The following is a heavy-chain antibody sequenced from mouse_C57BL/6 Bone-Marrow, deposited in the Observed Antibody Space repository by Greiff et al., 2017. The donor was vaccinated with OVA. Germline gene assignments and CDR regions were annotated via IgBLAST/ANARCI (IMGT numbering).Heavy chain of an antibody. CDR3: ARQDYGSSEDWYFDV. V-gene: IGHV5-15*01. J-gene: IGHJ1*03. CDR1: GFTFSDYG. CDR2: ISNLAYSI. Sequence: EVKLVESGGGLVQPGGSLKLSCAASGFTFSDYGMAWVRQAPRKGPEWVAFISNLAYSIYYADTVTGRFTISRENAKNTLYLEMSSLRSEDRAMYYCARQDYGSSEDWYFDVWGTGTTVTVSS. D-gene: IGHD1-1*01.